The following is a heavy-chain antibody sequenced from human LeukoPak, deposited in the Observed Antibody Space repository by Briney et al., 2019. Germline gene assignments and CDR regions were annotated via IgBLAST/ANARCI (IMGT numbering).Heavy chain of an antibody. CDR3: ARLDSGYDRDI. CDR1: GFSLSSGYY. D-gene: IGHD5-12*01. Sequence: SETLSLTCAVSGFSLSSGYYWGWIRQPPGKGLEWIGNVYHSGSTYYNPSLKSRVTISVETSRNQLYLKLNSVTAADTAVYYCARLDSGYDRDIWGQGTLVTVSS. V-gene: IGHV4-38-2*01. CDR2: VYHSGST. J-gene: IGHJ4*02.